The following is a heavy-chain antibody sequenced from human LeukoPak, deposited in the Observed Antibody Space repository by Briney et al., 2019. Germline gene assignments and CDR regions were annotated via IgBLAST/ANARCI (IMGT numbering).Heavy chain of an antibody. CDR2: INPSGGST. D-gene: IGHD1-14*01. Sequence: GASVKVSCKASGYTFTSYYMHWVRQAPGQGLEWMGIINPSGGSTSYAQKFQGRVTMTRDTSTSTVYMELSSLRSEDTAVYYCASRRPDYYYGMDVWGQGTTVTVSS. CDR3: ASRRPDYYYGMDV. J-gene: IGHJ6*02. V-gene: IGHV1-46*01. CDR1: GYTFTSYY.